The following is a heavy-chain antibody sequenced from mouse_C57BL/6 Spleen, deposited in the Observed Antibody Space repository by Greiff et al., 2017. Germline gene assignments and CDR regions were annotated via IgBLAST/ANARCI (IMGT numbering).Heavy chain of an antibody. Sequence: VQLKESGGDLVKPGGSLKLSCAASGFTFSSYGMSWVRQTPDKRLEWVATISSGGSYTYYPDSVKGRFTISRDNAKNTLYLQMSSLKSEDTAMYYCARLYDGSNYAMDYWGQGTSVTVSS. CDR3: ARLYDGSNYAMDY. CDR2: ISSGGSYT. J-gene: IGHJ4*01. D-gene: IGHD2-3*01. V-gene: IGHV5-6*01. CDR1: GFTFSSYG.